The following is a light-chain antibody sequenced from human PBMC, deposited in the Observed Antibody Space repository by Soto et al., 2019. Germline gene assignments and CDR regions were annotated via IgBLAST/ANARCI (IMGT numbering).Light chain of an antibody. Sequence: EIVMTQSPGTLSVSPGEGATLFCRASQSVRTKLAWYQQRAGQAPRLLMYGASTRATGIPDRFSGSGSGTEFTLPIISLQSEDFAVYYCQQYNSWPPLTFGQGTRLEIK. CDR1: QSVRTK. CDR3: QQYNSWPPLT. J-gene: IGKJ5*01. V-gene: IGKV3-15*01. CDR2: GAS.